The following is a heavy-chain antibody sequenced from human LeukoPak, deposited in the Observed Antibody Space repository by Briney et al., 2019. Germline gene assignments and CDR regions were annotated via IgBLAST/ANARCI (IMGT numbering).Heavy chain of an antibody. CDR3: AREFEGDY. D-gene: IGHD3-9*01. CDR2: ISYDGSNK. Sequence: GGSLRLSCAASGFTFSSYAMHWVRQAPGKGLEWVAVISYDGSNKYYADSVKGRFTISRDNAKNSLYLQMNSLRAEDTAVYYCAREFEGDYWGQGTLVTVSS. V-gene: IGHV3-30-3*01. CDR1: GFTFSSYA. J-gene: IGHJ4*02.